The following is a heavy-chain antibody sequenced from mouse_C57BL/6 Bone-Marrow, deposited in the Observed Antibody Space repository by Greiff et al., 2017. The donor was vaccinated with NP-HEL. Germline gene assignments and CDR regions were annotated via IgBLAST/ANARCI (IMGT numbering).Heavy chain of an antibody. CDR1: GFNFKDYY. V-gene: IGHV14-4*01. CDR2: IDPENGDT. D-gene: IGHD1-1*01. Sequence: VQLQQSGAELVRPGASVKLSCTASGFNFKDYYMPWVKQRPEQGLEWIGWIDPENGDTEYASKFQGKAIITADTTSNTSYLQLSSLTSEDTAVYYCTGYYGSSYDYFDYWGQGTTLTVSS. CDR3: TGYYGSSYDYFDY. J-gene: IGHJ2*01.